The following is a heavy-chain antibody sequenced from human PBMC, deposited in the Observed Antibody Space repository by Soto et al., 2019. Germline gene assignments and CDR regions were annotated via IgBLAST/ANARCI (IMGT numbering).Heavy chain of an antibody. V-gene: IGHV3-23*01. Sequence: EVQLLESGGGLVQPEGSLRLSCAASGFTFSSHAMSWVRQAPGKGLEWVSAISYSGSNTYYTDSVKGRFTISRDNSKNTLYLLMNSLRVEDTAIYYCAKRFTLFGEVKLSPDFDYWGQGTLVTVS. D-gene: IGHD3-3*01. J-gene: IGHJ4*02. CDR3: AKRFTLFGEVKLSPDFDY. CDR2: ISYSGSNT. CDR1: GFTFSSHA.